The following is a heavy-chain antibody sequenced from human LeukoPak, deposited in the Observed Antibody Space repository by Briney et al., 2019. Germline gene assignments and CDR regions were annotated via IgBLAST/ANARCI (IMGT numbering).Heavy chain of an antibody. CDR1: GCTFSNAW. CDR3: TAGTGRSDFDY. CDR2: IKRKGDDGTI. Sequence: PGGSLRLSCAASGCTFSNAWMSWVRQAPGRGLEWVGRIKRKGDDGTIDYAAPVKGRLSISRDDSKNTLYLQRNILKSEDTAVYYCTAGTGRSDFDYWGQGTLVTVSS. V-gene: IGHV3-15*01. D-gene: IGHD3/OR15-3a*01. J-gene: IGHJ4*02.